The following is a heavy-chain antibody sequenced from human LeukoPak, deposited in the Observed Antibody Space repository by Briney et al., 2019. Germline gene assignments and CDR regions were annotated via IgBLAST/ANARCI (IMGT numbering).Heavy chain of an antibody. CDR2: IRYDGSNK. V-gene: IGHV3-30*02. CDR3: AKAIHSSSSGVVDY. D-gene: IGHD6-6*01. J-gene: IGHJ4*02. Sequence: AGGSLRLSCAASGVTFSNYAMHWVRQAPGKGLEWVTFIRYDGSNKYYAESVKGRFTISRDNSKNTLYLQMSSLRAEDTAVYYCAKAIHSSSSGVVDYWGQGTLVTVSS. CDR1: GVTFSNYA.